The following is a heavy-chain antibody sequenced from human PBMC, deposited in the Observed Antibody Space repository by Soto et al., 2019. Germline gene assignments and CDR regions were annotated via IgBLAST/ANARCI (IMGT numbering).Heavy chain of an antibody. CDR1: GFTFSSYA. Sequence: GGSLRLSCAASGFTFSSYAMSWVRQAPGKGLEWVSAISGSGGSTYYADSVKGRFTISRDNSKNTLYLQMNSLRAEDTAVYYCANLITMIVVVTAIDYWGQGTLVTVSS. J-gene: IGHJ4*02. CDR3: ANLITMIVVVTAIDY. CDR2: ISGSGGST. D-gene: IGHD3-22*01. V-gene: IGHV3-23*01.